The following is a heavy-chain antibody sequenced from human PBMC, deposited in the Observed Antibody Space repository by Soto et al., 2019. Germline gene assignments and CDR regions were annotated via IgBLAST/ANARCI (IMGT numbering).Heavy chain of an antibody. D-gene: IGHD3-3*01. CDR1: GITSSSYA. CDR2: ISGNGGSS. J-gene: IGHJ3*02. CDR3: AKRLFAVVVVGGSDI. V-gene: IGHV3-23*01. Sequence: ALRLSCVSSGITSSSYAMGWVRQAPGRGLEWVAGISGNGGSSYYAGAVKGRFTISRDNSKNTLYLQMNSLTVEGTAVYYCAKRLFAVVVVGGSDIWGKGTMVTVSS.